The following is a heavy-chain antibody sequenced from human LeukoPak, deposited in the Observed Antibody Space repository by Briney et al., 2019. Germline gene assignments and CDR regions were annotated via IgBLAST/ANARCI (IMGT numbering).Heavy chain of an antibody. CDR2: IIPIFATA. CDR3: ARGPITTRSHFDY. Sequence: SVKVSCKASGGTFSSYAISWVRQAPGRGLEWMGRIIPIFATANYAQKFQGRVTITADESTSTAYMELSSLRSEDTAVYYCARGPITTRSHFDYWGQGTLVTVSS. J-gene: IGHJ4*02. D-gene: IGHD3-22*01. V-gene: IGHV1-69*15. CDR1: GGTFSSYA.